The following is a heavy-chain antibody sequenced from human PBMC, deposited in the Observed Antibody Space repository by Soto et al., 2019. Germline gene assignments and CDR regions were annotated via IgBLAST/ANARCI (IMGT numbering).Heavy chain of an antibody. V-gene: IGHV4-34*01. J-gene: IGHJ4*02. CDR2: INHSGST. CDR1: GGSFSGYY. Sequence: SETLSLTCAVYGGSFSGYYWSWIRQPPGKGLEWIGEINHSGSTNYNPSLKSRVTISVDTSKNQFSLKLSSVTAADTAVYYCARGPVLRFLESRFDYWGQGTLVTVSS. CDR3: ARGPVLRFLESRFDY. D-gene: IGHD3-3*01.